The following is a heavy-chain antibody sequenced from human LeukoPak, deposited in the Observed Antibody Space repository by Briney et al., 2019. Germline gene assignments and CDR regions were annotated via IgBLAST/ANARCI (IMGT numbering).Heavy chain of an antibody. CDR1: GFTFSTYW. D-gene: IGHD7-27*01. J-gene: IGHJ4*02. Sequence: GGSLRLSCAASGFTFSTYWMSWVRQAPGKGLEWVANIKQDGSEKYYADSVKGRFTISRDNSKNTLYLQMNSLRAEDTAMYYCAREELGMVYFDYWGQGTLVTVSS. CDR3: AREELGMVYFDY. V-gene: IGHV3-7*01. CDR2: IKQDGSEK.